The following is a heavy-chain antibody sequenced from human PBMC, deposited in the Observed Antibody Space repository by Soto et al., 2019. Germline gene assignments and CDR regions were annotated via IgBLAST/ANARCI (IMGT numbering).Heavy chain of an antibody. V-gene: IGHV3-21*01. D-gene: IGHD2-2*01. Sequence: SGGSLRLSCAASGFTFSSYSMNWVRQAPGKGLEWVSSISSSSSYIYYADSVKGRFTISRDNAKNSLYLQMNSLRAEDTAVYYCARDQLPQTDYYYYYMDVWGKGTTVTVSS. CDR3: ARDQLPQTDYYYYYMDV. CDR2: ISSSSSYI. J-gene: IGHJ6*03. CDR1: GFTFSSYS.